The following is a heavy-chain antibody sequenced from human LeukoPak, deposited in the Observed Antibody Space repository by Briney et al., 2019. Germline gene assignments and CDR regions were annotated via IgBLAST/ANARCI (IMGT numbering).Heavy chain of an antibody. CDR2: ISGSGGST. D-gene: IGHD6-19*01. Sequence: SGGSLRLSCAASGFTLSSYAMSWVRQAPGKGREWVSAISGSGGSTYYADSVKGRFTISRDNSKNTLYLQMNSLRAEDTAVYYCARDEIAVAGLVAGPDYWGQGTLVTVSS. J-gene: IGHJ4*02. CDR3: ARDEIAVAGLVAGPDY. CDR1: GFTLSSYA. V-gene: IGHV3-23*01.